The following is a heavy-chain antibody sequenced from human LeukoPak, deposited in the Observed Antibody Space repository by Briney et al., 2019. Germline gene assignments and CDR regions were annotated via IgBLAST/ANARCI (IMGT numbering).Heavy chain of an antibody. CDR1: DDSINNHF. Sequence: SETLSLTCTVSDDSINNHFWSWVRQSPGRGLEWIGYIHYSGTTSYNPSLKRRATILLDTSKNKFSLKLASVTAADTAVYFCARESGYRDTNYIGTFDSWGQGILITVSS. J-gene: IGHJ3*01. CDR3: ARESGYRDTNYIGTFDS. D-gene: IGHD1-7*01. CDR2: IHYSGTT. V-gene: IGHV4-59*11.